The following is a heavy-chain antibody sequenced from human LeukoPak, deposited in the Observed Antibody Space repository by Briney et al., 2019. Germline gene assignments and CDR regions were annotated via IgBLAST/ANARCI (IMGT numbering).Heavy chain of an antibody. D-gene: IGHD3-22*01. CDR2: IKSKTDCGTS. CDR3: TTIVVVPIYMDV. Sequence: PGGSLRLSCAASGFTFGNAWMSWVRQAPGKGLEWVGRIKSKTDCGTSDYAAPVKGRFTMSRDDSKNTLYLQMHSLKTEDSAVYYCTTIVVVPIYMDVWGKGTTVTVSS. CDR1: GFTFGNAW. J-gene: IGHJ6*03. V-gene: IGHV3-15*01.